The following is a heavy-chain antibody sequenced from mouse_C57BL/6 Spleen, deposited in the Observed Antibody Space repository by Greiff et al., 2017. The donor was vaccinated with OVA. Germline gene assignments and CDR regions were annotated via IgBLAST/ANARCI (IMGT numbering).Heavy chain of an antibody. CDR2: ISYDGSN. CDR1: GYSITSGYY. D-gene: IGHD4-1*01. V-gene: IGHV3-6*01. CDR3: AANWGESY. Sequence: VQLKQSGPGLVKPSQSLSLTCSVTGYSITSGYYWNWIRQFPGNKLEWMGYISYDGSNNYNPSLKNRISITRDTSKNQFFLKLNSVTTEDTATYYCAANWGESYWGQGTSVTVSS. J-gene: IGHJ4*01.